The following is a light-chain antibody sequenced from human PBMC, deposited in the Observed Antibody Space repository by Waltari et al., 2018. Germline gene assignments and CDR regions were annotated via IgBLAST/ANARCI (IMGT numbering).Light chain of an antibody. V-gene: IGKV4-1*01. CDR1: QSVLYSSNNKNY. CDR2: WAS. J-gene: IGKJ2*01. CDR3: QEYYSTPLT. Sequence: DIVMTQSPDSLAVSLGERATIHCKSSQSVLYSSNNKNYLAWYQQKPGQPPKLLISWASTRESGFPDRFSGSGSGTDFTLTISSLQAEDVAVYYCQEYYSTPLTFGQGTKLEIK.